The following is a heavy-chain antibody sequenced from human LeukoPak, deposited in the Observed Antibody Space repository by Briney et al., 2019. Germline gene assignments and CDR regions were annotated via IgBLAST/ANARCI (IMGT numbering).Heavy chain of an antibody. D-gene: IGHD3-16*01. CDR3: ARVAGGAFDY. CDR2: IIPIFGTA. V-gene: IGHV1-69*13. J-gene: IGHJ4*02. Sequence: SVKVSCKASGGSFRRYAFAWVRQAPGQGLEWMGGIIPIFGTANYAQKFQGRVTITADESTSTAYMELSSLRSEDTAVYYCARVAGGAFDYWGQGTLVTVSS. CDR1: GGSFRRYA.